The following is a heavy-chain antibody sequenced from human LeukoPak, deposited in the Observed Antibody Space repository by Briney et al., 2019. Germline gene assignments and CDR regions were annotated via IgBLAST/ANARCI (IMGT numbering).Heavy chain of an antibody. V-gene: IGHV1-46*01. CDR1: GYTFTSYD. D-gene: IGHD1-26*01. Sequence: RASVKVSCKASGYTFTSYDISWVRQAPGQGPEWMGFINPSGSSAAYAQKFQGRLTMTRDMFTSTDYMELTSLTSDDTAVYYCARDNSVGETAWWFDPWGQGTLVTVSS. CDR2: INPSGSSA. CDR3: ARDNSVGETAWWFDP. J-gene: IGHJ5*02.